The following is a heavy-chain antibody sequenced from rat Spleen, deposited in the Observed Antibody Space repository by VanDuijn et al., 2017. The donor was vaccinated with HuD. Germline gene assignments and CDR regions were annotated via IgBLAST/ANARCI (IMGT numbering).Heavy chain of an antibody. CDR1: GITFSDYY. V-gene: IGHV5-25*01. D-gene: IGHD1-12*02. Sequence: EVQLVESGGGLVQPGRSLKLSCAASGITFSDYYMAWVRQAPGKGLEWVASITNARGTTYYPDSVKGRFTVSRDNAKSTLYLQMNSLRSEDSATYYCSRRGYDGSYISPFWYADCRRPGTMVTVSS. J-gene: IGHJ1*01. CDR2: ITNARGTT. CDR3: SRRGYDGSYISPFWYADC.